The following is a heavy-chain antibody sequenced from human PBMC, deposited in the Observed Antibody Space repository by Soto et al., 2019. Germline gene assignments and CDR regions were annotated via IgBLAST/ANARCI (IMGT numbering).Heavy chain of an antibody. Sequence: QVQLVQSGAEVKKPGSSVKVSCKASGGTFSSYGITWVRQAPGQGLEWMGGIIPIFNTPDYARKFQGRVTITADKSTSTAYMELSSLRSEDTAVYYCATIAGRPENYYYGMDVWGQGTTVTVSS. D-gene: IGHD6-6*01. CDR3: ATIAGRPENYYYGMDV. CDR2: IIPIFNTP. V-gene: IGHV1-69*06. J-gene: IGHJ6*02. CDR1: GGTFSSYG.